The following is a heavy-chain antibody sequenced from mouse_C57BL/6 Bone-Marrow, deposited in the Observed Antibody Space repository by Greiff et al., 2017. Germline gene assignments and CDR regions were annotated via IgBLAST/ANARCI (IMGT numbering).Heavy chain of an antibody. V-gene: IGHV14-4*01. J-gene: IGHJ1*03. Sequence: VQLQQSGAELVRPGASVKLSCTASGFNIKDDYMHWVKQRPEQGLEWIGWIDPENGDTEYASKFQGKATITAATSSNTAYLQLSSLTSEDTAVYYCTTSRYFDVWGTGTTVTVSS. CDR2: IDPENGDT. CDR1: GFNIKDDY. CDR3: TTSRYFDV.